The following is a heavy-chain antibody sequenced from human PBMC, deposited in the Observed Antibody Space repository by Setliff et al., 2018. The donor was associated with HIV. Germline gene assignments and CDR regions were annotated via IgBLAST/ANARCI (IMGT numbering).Heavy chain of an antibody. Sequence: GASVKVSCKTSGYSFNSYGITWVRQAPGQGLEWMGWISAYSGDTKYAQKFQGRVTMTTDISTSTAYMELRSLTSDDTAVYYCARTQYSSLWPGNYWGQGTLVTAPQ. J-gene: IGHJ4*02. D-gene: IGHD3-22*01. CDR2: ISAYSGDT. V-gene: IGHV1-18*01. CDR3: ARTQYSSLWPGNY. CDR1: GYSFNSYG.